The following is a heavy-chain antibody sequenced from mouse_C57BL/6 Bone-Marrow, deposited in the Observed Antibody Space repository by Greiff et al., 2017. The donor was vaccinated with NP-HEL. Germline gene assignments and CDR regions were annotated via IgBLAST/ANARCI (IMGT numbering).Heavy chain of an antibody. CDR2: IYPSDSET. D-gene: IGHD1-2*01. V-gene: IGHV1-61*01. CDR3: ARRLRPDYDAMDY. Sequence: QVQLQQPGAELVRPGSSVKLSCKASGYTFTSYWMDWVKQRPGQGLEWIGNIYPSDSETHYNQKFKDKATLTVDKSSSTAYMQLSSLTSEDSAVYYCARRLRPDYDAMDYWGQGTSVTVSS. CDR1: GYTFTSYW. J-gene: IGHJ4*01.